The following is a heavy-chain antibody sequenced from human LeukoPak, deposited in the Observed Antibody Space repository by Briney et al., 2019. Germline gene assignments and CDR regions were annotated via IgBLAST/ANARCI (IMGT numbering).Heavy chain of an antibody. CDR1: GYTFTGYY. J-gene: IGHJ6*03. D-gene: IGHD3-10*01. CDR3: ARAQYYYGSGSYYNTDYYYYYYMDV. CDR2: INPNSGGT. V-gene: IGHV1-2*02. Sequence: ASVKVSCKASGYTFTGYYMHWVRQAPGQGLEWMGWINPNSGGTNYAQKFQGRVTMTRDTSISTAYMELSRLRSDDTAVYYSARAQYYYGSGSYYNTDYYYYYYMDVWGKGTTVTVSS.